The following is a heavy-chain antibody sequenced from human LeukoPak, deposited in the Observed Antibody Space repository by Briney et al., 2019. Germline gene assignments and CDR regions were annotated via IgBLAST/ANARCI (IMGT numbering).Heavy chain of an antibody. V-gene: IGHV4-61*02. Sequence: SQTLSLTCTVSGGSISSGSYYWSWIRQPAGKGLEWIGRIYTSGSTNYNPSLKSRVTISVDTSKNQFSLRLSSVTAADTAVYYCARAWYNWNDGLFDIWGQGTMVTVSS. CDR3: ARAWYNWNDGLFDI. J-gene: IGHJ3*02. D-gene: IGHD1-20*01. CDR1: GGSISSGSYY. CDR2: IYTSGST.